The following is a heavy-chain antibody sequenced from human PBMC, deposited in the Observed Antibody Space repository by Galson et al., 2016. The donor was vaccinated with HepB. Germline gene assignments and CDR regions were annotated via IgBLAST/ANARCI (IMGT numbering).Heavy chain of an antibody. CDR2: IYPGDSDT. Sequence: QSGAEVKKPGESLKISCKGSGYSFTTYWIGWVRQMPGKGLEWMGMIYPGDSDTRYSPSFQGQVTISADQSINTAYLQWSSLKAADTAMYYCARTVSIAAAGGADHWGQGTLVTVSS. J-gene: IGHJ5*02. D-gene: IGHD6-13*01. CDR3: ARTVSIAAAGGADH. CDR1: GYSFTTYW. V-gene: IGHV5-51*01.